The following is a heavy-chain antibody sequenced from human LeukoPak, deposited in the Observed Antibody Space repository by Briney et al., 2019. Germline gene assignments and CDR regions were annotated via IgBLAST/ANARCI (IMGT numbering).Heavy chain of an antibody. Sequence: SVKVSCKASGGTFSSYAISWVRQAPGQGLEGMGGIIPIFGTAHYAQKSQGRVTITTDESTSTAYMELSSLRSEDTAVYYCARAHIAPKTAVAFDIWGQGTMVTVSS. V-gene: IGHV1-69*05. J-gene: IGHJ3*02. D-gene: IGHD6-13*01. CDR1: GGTFSSYA. CDR3: ARAHIAPKTAVAFDI. CDR2: IIPIFGTA.